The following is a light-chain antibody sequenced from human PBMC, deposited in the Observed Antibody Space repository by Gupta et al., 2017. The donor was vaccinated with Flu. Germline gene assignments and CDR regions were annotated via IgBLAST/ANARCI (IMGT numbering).Light chain of an antibody. J-gene: IGLJ2*01. Sequence: GCTVVFWYRQLPGTAPTLLLCRNDQRPSWLSARFSCSQSGSSASLAVSGLRSGAAPVYYCAAWDPTLSARLFGGGTKLTVL. CDR2: RND. CDR1: GCTV. V-gene: IGLV1-47*01. CDR3: AAWDPTLSARL.